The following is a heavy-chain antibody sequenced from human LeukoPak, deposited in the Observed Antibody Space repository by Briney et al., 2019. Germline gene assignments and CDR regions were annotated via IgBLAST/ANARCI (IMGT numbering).Heavy chain of an antibody. CDR1: GGSFSGYY. V-gene: IGHV4-34*01. J-gene: IGHJ5*02. CDR3: ARVGKYGGYEFDP. CDR2: INHSGST. D-gene: IGHD5-12*01. Sequence: SETLSLTCAVYGGSFSGYYWSWIRQPPGKGLEWIGEINHSGSTNYNPSLKSRVTISVDTSKNQFSLKLSSVTAADTAVYYCARVGKYGGYEFDPWGQGTRVTVSS.